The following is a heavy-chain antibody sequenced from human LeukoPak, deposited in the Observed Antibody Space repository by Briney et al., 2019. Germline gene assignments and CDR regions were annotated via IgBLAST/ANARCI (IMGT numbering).Heavy chain of an antibody. CDR2: IYSGGGT. CDR3: AKTRPRIDRRQSYFDY. J-gene: IGHJ4*02. D-gene: IGHD2-15*01. V-gene: IGHV3-66*01. Sequence: GGSLRLSCAASGFSVSNNYMSWVRQAPGKGLEWVSLIYSGGGTYYADSVKGRFTISRDSSKNTLYLQMNSLRAEDTAVYYCAKTRPRIDRRQSYFDYWGQGTLVTVSS. CDR1: GFSVSNNY.